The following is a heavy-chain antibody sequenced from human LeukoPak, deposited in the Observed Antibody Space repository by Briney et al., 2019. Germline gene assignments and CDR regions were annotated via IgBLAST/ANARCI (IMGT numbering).Heavy chain of an antibody. CDR2: IYHSGST. V-gene: IGHV4-4*02. CDR1: GGSISSSNW. D-gene: IGHD4-17*01. CDR3: ARRGESASYGDYRFDY. J-gene: IGHJ4*02. Sequence: SGTLSLTRAVSGGSISSSNWWSWVRQPPGKGLEWIGEIYHSGSTNYNPSLKSRVTISVDKSKNQFSLKLSSVTAADTAVYYCARRGESASYGDYRFDYWGQGTLVTVSS.